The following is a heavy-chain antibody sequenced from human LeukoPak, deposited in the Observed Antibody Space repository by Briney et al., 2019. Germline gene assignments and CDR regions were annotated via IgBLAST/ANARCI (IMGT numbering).Heavy chain of an antibody. CDR3: ARALITSPFYFDY. Sequence: GGSLRLSCTASGFAFDEHGMSWVRQVPGKGLEWVSGINWSGGSTGYADPLRGRFTISRDNAKNSLYLQMDSLRAGDTALYYCARALITSPFYFDYWGQGTLVTVSS. J-gene: IGHJ4*02. V-gene: IGHV3-20*04. CDR1: GFAFDEHG. D-gene: IGHD2-2*01. CDR2: INWSGGST.